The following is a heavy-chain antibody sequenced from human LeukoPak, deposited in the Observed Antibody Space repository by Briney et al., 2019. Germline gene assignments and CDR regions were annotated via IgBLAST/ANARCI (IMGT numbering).Heavy chain of an antibody. V-gene: IGHV4-61*01. Sequence: KASETLSLTCTVSGGSISSSSYFWSWIRQSPGKGLEWIAYIYYTGSTNYNPSLKSRVTMSVDTSKNQFSLKLTSVTAADTAVYYCAREGKLDGTFDVWGHGTLVTVSS. CDR2: IYYTGST. CDR1: GGSISSSSYF. D-gene: IGHD3/OR15-3a*01. J-gene: IGHJ3*01. CDR3: AREGKLDGTFDV.